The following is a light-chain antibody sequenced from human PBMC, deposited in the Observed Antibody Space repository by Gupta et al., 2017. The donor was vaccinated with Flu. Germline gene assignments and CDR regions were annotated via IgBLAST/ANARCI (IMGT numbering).Light chain of an antibody. CDR1: QSLGHSDGNTY. J-gene: IGKJ4*01. CDR3: RQTKQFPDT. CDR2: KSS. Sequence: VTLGKPASISCRSSQSLGHSDGNTYLSWIQQRPGQPPRLLIYKSSNRGSGVPDRFSGSGAGTDFTLKISRVEAEDVGVYYCRQTKQFPDTFGGGTKVEIK. V-gene: IGKV2-24*01.